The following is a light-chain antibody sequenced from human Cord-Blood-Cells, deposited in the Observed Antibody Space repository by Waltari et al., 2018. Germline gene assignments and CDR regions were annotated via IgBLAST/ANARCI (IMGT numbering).Light chain of an antibody. CDR3: CSYAGSSTFV. Sequence: QSALTQPASVSGSPGQSITISCTGTSSDVGSYNLVSWYQQHPGKAPKLMIYEGSKRPSWVSNRFSGSKSRNTASLTISGLQAEDEADYYCCSYAGSSTFVFGGGTKLTVL. CDR1: SSDVGSYNL. J-gene: IGLJ2*01. CDR2: EGS. V-gene: IGLV2-23*03.